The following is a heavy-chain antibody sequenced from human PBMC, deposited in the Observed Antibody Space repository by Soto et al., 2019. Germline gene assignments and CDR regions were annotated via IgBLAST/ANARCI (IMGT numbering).Heavy chain of an antibody. D-gene: IGHD5-18*01. J-gene: IGHJ4*02. CDR1: GGSISSYY. V-gene: IGHV4-59*01. Sequence: QVQLQESGPGLVKPSETLSLTCTVSGGSISSYYWSWIRQPPGKGLEWIGYIYYSGSTNYNPSLKSRVTISVDTSKNQFSLKLISVTAADTAVYYCARGGYSYGYRWGQGTLVTVSS. CDR2: IYYSGST. CDR3: ARGGYSYGYR.